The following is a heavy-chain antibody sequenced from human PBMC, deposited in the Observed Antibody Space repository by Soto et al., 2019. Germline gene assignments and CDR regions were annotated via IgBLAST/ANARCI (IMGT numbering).Heavy chain of an antibody. CDR2: IYNSGDT. D-gene: IGHD2-21*01. CDR1: GGSISSYH. V-gene: IGHV4-4*07. CDR3: ARVLIEGFDP. Sequence: SETLSLTCTVSGGSISSYHWTWVRQPAGKGLEWIGRIYNSGDTNYNPSLKSRVTMSVDASKNQFSLKLSSVTAADTAVYYCARVLIEGFDPWGQGTLVTVPS. J-gene: IGHJ5*02.